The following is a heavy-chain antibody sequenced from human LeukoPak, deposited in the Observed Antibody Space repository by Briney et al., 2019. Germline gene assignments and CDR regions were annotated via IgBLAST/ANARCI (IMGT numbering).Heavy chain of an antibody. CDR1: GFTFSSSA. Sequence: GGSLRLSCAGSGFTFSSSAISWVRPAPGKGLEWVSSISGSGGRTYLADSVKGRFTVSRDNSKNTVYLQMNNLRADNRAVYYCAKLPSIVVVPAAFEYWGQGTLVTVSS. J-gene: IGHJ4*02. CDR2: ISGSGGRT. V-gene: IGHV3-23*01. CDR3: AKLPSIVVVPAAFEY. D-gene: IGHD2-2*01.